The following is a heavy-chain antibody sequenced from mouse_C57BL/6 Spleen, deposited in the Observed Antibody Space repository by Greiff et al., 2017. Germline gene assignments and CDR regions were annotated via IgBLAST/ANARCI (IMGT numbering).Heavy chain of an antibody. CDR2: INPSSGYT. CDR1: GYTFTSYW. Sequence: QVHVKQSGAELAKPGASVKLSCKASGYTFTSYWMHWVKQRPGQGLEWIGYINPSSGYTKYNQKFKDKATLTADKSSSTAYMQLSSLTYEDSAVYYCARDTTVVAHFDYWGQGTTLTVSS. D-gene: IGHD1-1*01. J-gene: IGHJ2*01. CDR3: ARDTTVVAHFDY. V-gene: IGHV1-7*01.